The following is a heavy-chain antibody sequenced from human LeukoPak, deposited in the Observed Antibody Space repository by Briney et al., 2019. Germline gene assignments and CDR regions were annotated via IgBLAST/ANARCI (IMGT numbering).Heavy chain of an antibody. J-gene: IGHJ3*02. CDR2: ITDSGSKI. V-gene: IGHV3-11*04. Sequence: GGSLRLSCAASGFIFSDYYMGWIRQAPGRGLEWISYITDSGSKIYYTDSVKGRFTMSRDNAKKSLYLQMNSLRAEDTAVYYCARAKFDSSGYYYRGFDIWGQGTMVTVSS. D-gene: IGHD3-22*01. CDR1: GFIFSDYY. CDR3: ARAKFDSSGYYYRGFDI.